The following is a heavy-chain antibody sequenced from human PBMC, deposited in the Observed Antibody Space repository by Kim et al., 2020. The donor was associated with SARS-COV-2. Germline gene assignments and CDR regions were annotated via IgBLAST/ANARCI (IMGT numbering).Heavy chain of an antibody. V-gene: IGHV3-9*01. D-gene: IGHD3-10*01. Sequence: GGSLRLSCTVSGYTFGDYAINWVRQAPGKGLEWIARISWNSDNIDYGDSVKGRFTISRDNGMKYLYLQMNSLRPDDTAVYFCAKDHGDGSEETDYHGLDVWGRGTTVTVSS. CDR2: ISWNSDNI. CDR3: AKDHGDGSEETDYHGLDV. CDR1: GYTFGDYA. J-gene: IGHJ6*02.